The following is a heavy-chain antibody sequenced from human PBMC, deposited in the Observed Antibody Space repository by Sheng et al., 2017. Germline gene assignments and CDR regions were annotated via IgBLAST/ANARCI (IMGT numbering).Heavy chain of an antibody. CDR1: GFTLSNYD. V-gene: IGHV3-33*01. CDR2: IWYDGSIK. J-gene: IGHJ4*02. CDR3: ARFGGDGHNWDY. Sequence: QVQLVESGGGVVQPGRSLRLSCAASGFTLSNYDMHWVRQAPGKGLEWVAIIWYDGSIKYSGDSVRGRFTISRDNSKNTLYLEMHSLRAEDTAVYYCARFGGDGHNWDYWGQGTLVTVSS. D-gene: IGHD3-10*01.